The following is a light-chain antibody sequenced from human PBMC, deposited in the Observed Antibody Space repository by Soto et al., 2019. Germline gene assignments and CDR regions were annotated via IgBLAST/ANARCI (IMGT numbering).Light chain of an antibody. J-gene: IGKJ1*01. Sequence: DIQMTQSPSVMSASVGDRVTITCRASQGINSYLAWFQQKPGKAPKLLIYKASSLESGVPSRFSGSGPGTEFTLTISSLQPDDFATYYCQQYKSYSTFGQGTKVDIK. CDR1: QGINSY. V-gene: IGKV1-5*03. CDR3: QQYKSYST. CDR2: KAS.